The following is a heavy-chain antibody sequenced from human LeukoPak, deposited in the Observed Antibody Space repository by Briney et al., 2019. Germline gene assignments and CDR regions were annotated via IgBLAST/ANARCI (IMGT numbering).Heavy chain of an antibody. Sequence: GASVKVSCKAPGGTFSSYAISWVRQAPGQGLEWMGGIIPIFGTANYAQKFQGRVTITTDESTSTAYMELSSLRSEDTAVYYCARVVTAGTFDYWGQGTLVTVSS. V-gene: IGHV1-69*05. CDR1: GGTFSSYA. D-gene: IGHD2-21*02. J-gene: IGHJ4*02. CDR3: ARVVTAGTFDY. CDR2: IIPIFGTA.